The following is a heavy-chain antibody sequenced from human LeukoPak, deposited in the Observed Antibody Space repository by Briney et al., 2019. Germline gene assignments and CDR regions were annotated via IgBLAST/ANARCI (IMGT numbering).Heavy chain of an antibody. CDR2: MSGDAAAT. J-gene: IGHJ4*02. V-gene: IGHV3-23*01. Sequence: GGSLRLSCAASGFTFSSYAMSWVRQAPGKGLEWVSAMSGDAAATWYADSVKGRFTISRDNSKDTLYLQMNSLRAEDTAMYYCAKDSMVRGVIIPIWGQGTLVTVSS. CDR1: GFTFSSYA. D-gene: IGHD3-10*01. CDR3: AKDSMVRGVIIPI.